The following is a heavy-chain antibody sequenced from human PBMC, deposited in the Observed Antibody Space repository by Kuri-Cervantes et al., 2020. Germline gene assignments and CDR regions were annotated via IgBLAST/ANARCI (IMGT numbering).Heavy chain of an antibody. D-gene: IGHD3-22*01. CDR3: ARDTYYYDSSGYPSDY. V-gene: IGHV3-66*01. CDR1: GFTVSNNY. CDR2: IYSGGST. J-gene: IGHJ4*02. Sequence: GGSLRLSCAASGFTVSNNYMSWIRQAPGKGLEWVSVIYSGGSTYYADSVKGRFTISRDNSKNTLYLQMNNLRAEDTAVYYCARDTYYYDSSGYPSDYWGQGTLVTVSS.